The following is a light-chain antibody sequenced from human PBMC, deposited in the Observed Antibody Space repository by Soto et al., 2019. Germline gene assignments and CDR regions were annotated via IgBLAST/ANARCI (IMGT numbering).Light chain of an antibody. Sequence: EIVFTQSPGTLSLSPGERASLSCRASRSVSSSFLAWYHQRPGRAPRLLIYGASSRATDIPDRFSGSGSGTDFTLTISRLEPEDFGVYYCQQYGNAPLAFGGGTRV. CDR2: GAS. CDR1: RSVSSSF. J-gene: IGKJ4*01. CDR3: QQYGNAPLA. V-gene: IGKV3-20*01.